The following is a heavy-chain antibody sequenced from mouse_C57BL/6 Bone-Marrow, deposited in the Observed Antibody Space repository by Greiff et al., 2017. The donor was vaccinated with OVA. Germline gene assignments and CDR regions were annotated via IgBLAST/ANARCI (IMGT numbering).Heavy chain of an antibody. D-gene: IGHD1-1*01. V-gene: IGHV1-87*01. J-gene: IGHJ4*01. CDR2: GQGLEWIG. CDR3: SEDSAVYYCAWFYYYGNHYAMDY. CDR1: YTFSRRVH. Sequence: QVQLQQSGPELARPWASVKISCQAFYTFSRRVHFAIRDTTYWMQWVKQRPGQGLEWIGAIYPGNGDTSYNQKFKGKATLTADKTSSTAYMQLSSLTSEDSAVYYCAWFYYYGNHYAMDYWGQGTSVTVSS.